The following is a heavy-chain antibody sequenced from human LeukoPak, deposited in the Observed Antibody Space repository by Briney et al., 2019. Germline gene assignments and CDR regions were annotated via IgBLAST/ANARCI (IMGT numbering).Heavy chain of an antibody. CDR1: GYSISSGYY. J-gene: IGHJ4*02. D-gene: IGHD3-10*01. CDR3: ARPAVRGVMGRYFDS. V-gene: IGHV4-38-2*02. Sequence: SETLSLTCTVSGYSISSGYYWGWIRQPPGKGLEWIGNVYHSGSDFYNPSLKSRVTISVDTPKNQFSLKVTFVTTADTAVYYCARPAVRGVMGRYFDSWGQGTLVTVSS. CDR2: VYHSGSD.